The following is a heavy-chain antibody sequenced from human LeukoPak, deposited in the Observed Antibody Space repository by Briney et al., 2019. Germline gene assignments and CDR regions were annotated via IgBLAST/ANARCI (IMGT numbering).Heavy chain of an antibody. CDR2: INPDGSIT. CDR1: GFTLSGYW. D-gene: IGHD4-17*01. Sequence: GGSLRLSCAASGFTLSGYWIHWVRQAPGKGLVWVARINPDGSITSYADSVKGRITISRDNAKNTLYLQMHSLRAEDTAIYYCARDFHGDHDYWGQGTLVTVSS. V-gene: IGHV3-74*01. CDR3: ARDFHGDHDY. J-gene: IGHJ4*02.